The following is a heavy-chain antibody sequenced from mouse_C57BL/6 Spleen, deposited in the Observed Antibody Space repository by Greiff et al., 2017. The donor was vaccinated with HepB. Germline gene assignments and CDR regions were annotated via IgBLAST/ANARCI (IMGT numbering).Heavy chain of an antibody. V-gene: IGHV1-7*01. D-gene: IGHD2-4*01. CDR2: INPSSGYT. Sequence: QVQLKESGAELAKPGASVKLSCKASGYTFTSYWMHWVKQRPGQGLEWIGYINPSSGYTKYNQKFKDKATLTADKSSSTAYMQLSSLTYEDSAVYYCAREDYDRYFDVWGTGTTVTVSS. CDR1: GYTFTSYW. J-gene: IGHJ1*03. CDR3: AREDYDRYFDV.